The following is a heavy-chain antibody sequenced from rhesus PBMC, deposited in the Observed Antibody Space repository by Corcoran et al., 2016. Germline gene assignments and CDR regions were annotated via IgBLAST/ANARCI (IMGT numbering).Heavy chain of an antibody. Sequence: QLQLQESGPGLVKPSETLSLTCAVSGGSISSNYWSWIRQPPGKGLEWIGRISGSGGSTDYNPSLKGRVTLSTDTSKNQFSLKLSSVTAADTAVYYCAKSGARGYSGYGDFDYWGQGVLVTVSS. CDR2: ISGSGGST. D-gene: IGHD5-42*01. V-gene: IGHV4-173*01. CDR1: GGSISSNY. CDR3: AKSGARGYSGYGDFDY. J-gene: IGHJ4*01.